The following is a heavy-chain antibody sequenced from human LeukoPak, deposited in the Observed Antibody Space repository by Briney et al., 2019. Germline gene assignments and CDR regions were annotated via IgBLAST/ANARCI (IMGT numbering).Heavy chain of an antibody. CDR1: GGSFSGYY. CDR3: ARGTLGSGPFDY. V-gene: IGHV4-34*01. D-gene: IGHD1-14*01. J-gene: IGHJ4*02. CDR2: INHSGST. Sequence: SETLSLACAVYGGSFSGYYWSWIRHPPGKGLEWIGEINHSGSTNYNPSLKSRVTISVDTSKNQFSLKLSSVTAADTAVYYCARGTLGSGPFDYWGQGTLVTVSS.